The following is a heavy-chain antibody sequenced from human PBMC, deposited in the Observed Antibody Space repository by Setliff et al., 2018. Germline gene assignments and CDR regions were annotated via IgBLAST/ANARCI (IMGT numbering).Heavy chain of an antibody. Sequence: GGSLRLSCAASGFSFSNYAVSWVRQTPGMGLEWVSGFTGYGVNTYFADSVKGRFTISRDNSKNTLYLQMGSLRAEDMAVYYCAKDIYGSGSYAVGGYFDYWGQGTQVTVSS. D-gene: IGHD3-10*01. CDR2: FTGYGVNT. CDR3: AKDIYGSGSYAVGGYFDY. J-gene: IGHJ4*02. V-gene: IGHV3-23*01. CDR1: GFSFSNYA.